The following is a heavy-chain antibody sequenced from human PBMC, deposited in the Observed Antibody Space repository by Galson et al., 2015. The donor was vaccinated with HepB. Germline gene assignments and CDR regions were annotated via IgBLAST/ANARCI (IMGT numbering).Heavy chain of an antibody. CDR1: GGTFSSYA. V-gene: IGHV1-69*13. Sequence: SVKVSCKASGGTFSSYAISWVRQAPGQGLEWMGGIIPIFGTANYAQKFQGRVTITADESTSTAYMELSSLRSEDTAVYYCARGGVGIAAAGTWGAFDIWGQGTMVTVSS. CDR2: IIPIFGTA. CDR3: ARGGVGIAAAGTWGAFDI. D-gene: IGHD6-13*01. J-gene: IGHJ3*02.